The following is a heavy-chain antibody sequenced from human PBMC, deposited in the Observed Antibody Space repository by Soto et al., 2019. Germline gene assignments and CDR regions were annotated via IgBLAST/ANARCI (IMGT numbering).Heavy chain of an antibody. Sequence: GGSLRLSCAASGFSVSTTYMSWVRQAPGKGLEWVSVIYSGGGTLYADSVKGRFTTSRDNSKNTLYLQMSNLRAEDAAVYYCASGYTSGWGVAYGVDVWGQGTTVTVSS. CDR3: ASGYTSGWGVAYGVDV. D-gene: IGHD6-19*01. CDR1: GFSVSTTY. V-gene: IGHV3-53*01. J-gene: IGHJ6*02. CDR2: IYSGGGT.